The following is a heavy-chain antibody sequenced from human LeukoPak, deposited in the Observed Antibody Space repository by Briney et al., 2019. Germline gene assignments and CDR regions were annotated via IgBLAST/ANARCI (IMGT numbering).Heavy chain of an antibody. CDR2: INPNSGGT. V-gene: IGHV1-2*02. CDR1: GYTFTGYY. J-gene: IGHJ6*03. CDR3: ARGHSSYYYYYMDV. D-gene: IGHD1-26*01. Sequence: GASVKVSCKASGYTFTGYYVHWVRQAPGQGLEWMGWINPNSGGTNYAQKFQGRVTMTRDTSISTAYMELSRLRSDDTAVYYCARGHSSYYYYYMDVWGKGTTVTVSS.